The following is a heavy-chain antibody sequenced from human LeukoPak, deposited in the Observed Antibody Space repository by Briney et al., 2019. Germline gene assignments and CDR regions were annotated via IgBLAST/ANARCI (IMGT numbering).Heavy chain of an antibody. CDR2: IRYDGSNK. J-gene: IGHJ4*02. Sequence: PGGSLRLSCAASGFTFSSYGMHWVRQAPGKGLEWVAFIRYDGSNKYYADSVKGRFTISRDNSKNTLYLQMNSLRAEDTAVYYCANTPYYYDSSGSSDLGILWGQGTLVTVSS. D-gene: IGHD3-22*01. CDR3: ANTPYYYDSSGSSDLGIL. CDR1: GFTFSSYG. V-gene: IGHV3-30*02.